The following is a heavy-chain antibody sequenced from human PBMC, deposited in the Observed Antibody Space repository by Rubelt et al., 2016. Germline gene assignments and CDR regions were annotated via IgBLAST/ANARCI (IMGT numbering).Heavy chain of an antibody. V-gene: IGHV4-39*02. CDR2: VYYSGST. Sequence: QLQLQESGPGLVKPSETLSLTCTVSGDSISRSSYYWGWIRQPPGKGLAWLGHVYYSGSTHYNTSLKSRVTISVDSSKNHIALKLNSVTAADTAVYYCARSSNWGPDYWGQGTLVIVSS. D-gene: IGHD7-27*01. CDR1: GDSISRSSYY. CDR3: ARSSNWGPDY. J-gene: IGHJ4*02.